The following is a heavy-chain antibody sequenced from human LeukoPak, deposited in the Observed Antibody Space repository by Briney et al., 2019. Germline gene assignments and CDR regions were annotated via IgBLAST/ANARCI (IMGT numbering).Heavy chain of an antibody. CDR3: IRYGYNLLEYSQH. D-gene: IGHD5-24*01. V-gene: IGHV3-15*07. Sequence: GGSLRLSCAASGFTFTNAWMNWVRQAPGKGLEWVGRIKSKADGETIDYAAPVKGRFTFSRDDSKNMLYLQMNSLKTEDTAMYYCIRYGYNLLEYSQHWGQGTLVTVSS. J-gene: IGHJ1*01. CDR2: IKSKADGETI. CDR1: GFTFTNAW.